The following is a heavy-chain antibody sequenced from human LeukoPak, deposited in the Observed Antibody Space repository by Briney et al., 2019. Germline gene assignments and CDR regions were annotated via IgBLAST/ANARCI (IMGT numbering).Heavy chain of an antibody. V-gene: IGHV4-59*01. CDR3: ARSHGDLTLYYYYYMDV. D-gene: IGHD4-17*01. CDR2: IYYSGST. Sequence: SETLSLTCTVSGGSISSYYWSWIRQPPGKGLEWIGYIYYSGSTNYNPSLKSRVTISVDTSKNQFSLKLSSVTAADTAVYYCARSHGDLTLYYYYYMDVWGKGTTVTISS. J-gene: IGHJ6*03. CDR1: GGSISSYY.